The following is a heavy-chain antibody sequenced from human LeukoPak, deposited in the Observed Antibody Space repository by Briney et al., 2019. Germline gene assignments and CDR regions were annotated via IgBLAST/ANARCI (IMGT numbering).Heavy chain of an antibody. Sequence: GASVKVSCKASGYTFKNYDINWVRQAPGQGLEWMAWMNPNNDNAGTAQKFQGRVTMTRYTSINTAYMELSSLRSDDTGVYYCARAAAGGDDPFDVWGQGSLIIVSS. D-gene: IGHD6-25*01. CDR2: MNPNNDNA. CDR3: ARAAAGGDDPFDV. V-gene: IGHV1-8*01. CDR1: GYTFKNYD. J-gene: IGHJ3*01.